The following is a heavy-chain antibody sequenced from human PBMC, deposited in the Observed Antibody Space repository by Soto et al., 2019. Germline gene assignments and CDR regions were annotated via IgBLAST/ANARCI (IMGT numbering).Heavy chain of an antibody. CDR3: AHIYDSSGYSPY. V-gene: IGHV2-5*02. Sequence: QITLKESGPTLVKPTQTLTLTCTFSGFSLSTSGVGVGWIRQPPGKALEWLALIYWDDDKRYSPSMKSRLTVTKDTSKNPLVPTMTNMDPVDTPTYYCAHIYDSSGYSPYWGQGTLVPVSS. CDR1: GFSLSTSGVG. CDR2: IYWDDDK. J-gene: IGHJ4*02. D-gene: IGHD3-22*01.